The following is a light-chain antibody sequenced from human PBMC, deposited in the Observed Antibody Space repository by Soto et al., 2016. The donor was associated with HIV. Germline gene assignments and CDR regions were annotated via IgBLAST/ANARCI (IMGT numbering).Light chain of an antibody. Sequence: AIQMTQSPSSLSASLGDRVTITRRASQGIKNELGWYQQKPGKAPKLLIYATSSLGGGVPSRFSGSGSGTDFTPTISSLQPEDSASYFCLQDYDRPYTFGQGTKAGDQT. V-gene: IGKV1-6*01. CDR2: ATS. J-gene: IGKJ2*01. CDR1: QGIKNE. CDR3: LQDYDRPYT.